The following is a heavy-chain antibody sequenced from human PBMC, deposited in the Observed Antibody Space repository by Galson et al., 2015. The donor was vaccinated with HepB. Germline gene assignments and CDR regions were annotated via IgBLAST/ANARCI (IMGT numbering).Heavy chain of an antibody. J-gene: IGHJ4*02. CDR2: IDPSDSYT. CDR1: GYSFTSYW. Sequence: QSGAEVKKPGESLRISCKGSGYSFTSYWISWVRQMPGKGLEWMGRIDPSDSYTNYSPSFQGHVTISADKSISTAYLQWSSLKASDTAMYYCARHGGSSGWPHPLDYWGQGTLVTVSS. D-gene: IGHD6-19*01. V-gene: IGHV5-10-1*01. CDR3: ARHGGSSGWPHPLDY.